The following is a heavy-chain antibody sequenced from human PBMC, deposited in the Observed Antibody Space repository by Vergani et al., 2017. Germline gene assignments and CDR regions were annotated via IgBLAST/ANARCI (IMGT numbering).Heavy chain of an antibody. CDR2: ISWNSGSI. D-gene: IGHD2-2*01. Sequence: EVQLVESGGGLVQPGRSLRLSCAASGFTFDDYAMHWVRHAPGKGLEWVSGISWNSGSIGYADSVKGRFTISRDNAKNSLYLQMNSLRAEDTALYYCAKGYCSSTSCSIDYWGQGTLVTVSS. CDR3: AKGYCSSTSCSIDY. CDR1: GFTFDDYA. V-gene: IGHV3-9*01. J-gene: IGHJ4*02.